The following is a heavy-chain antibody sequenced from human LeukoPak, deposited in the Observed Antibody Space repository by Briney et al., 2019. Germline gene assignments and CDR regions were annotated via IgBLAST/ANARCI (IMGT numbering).Heavy chain of an antibody. Sequence: GGSLRLSCAASGFTVSSNYMSWVRQAPGKGLEWVSAISGSGGSTYYADSVKGRFTISRDNSKNTLYLQMNSLRAEDTAVYYCAREGGYGSGSYRYYYYMDVWGKGTTVTVSS. CDR1: GFTVSSNY. V-gene: IGHV3-23*01. J-gene: IGHJ6*03. D-gene: IGHD3-10*01. CDR3: AREGGYGSGSYRYYYYMDV. CDR2: ISGSGGST.